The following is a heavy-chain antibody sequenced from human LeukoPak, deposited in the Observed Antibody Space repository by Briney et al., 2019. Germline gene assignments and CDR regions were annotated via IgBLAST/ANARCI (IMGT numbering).Heavy chain of an antibody. D-gene: IGHD2-2*01. V-gene: IGHV3-48*04. J-gene: IGHJ3*02. CDR3: ASWDHIVVVPAATTDI. Sequence: GGSLRLSCAASGFAFSSYSMNWVRQAPGKGLEGVSYISSSSSTIYYADSVKGRFTISRDNAKNSLYLQMNSLRAEDTAVYYCASWDHIVVVPAATTDIWGQGTMVTVSS. CDR2: ISSSSSTI. CDR1: GFAFSSYS.